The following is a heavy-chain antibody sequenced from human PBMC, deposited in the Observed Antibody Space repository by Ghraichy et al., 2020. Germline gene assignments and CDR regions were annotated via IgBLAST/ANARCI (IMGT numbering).Heavy chain of an antibody. CDR3: TRDVGSAGTDDC. CDR2: ISASGGV. J-gene: IGHJ4*02. D-gene: IGHD1-7*01. Sequence: ETLSLTCTVSGVSITDYYWSWIRQPVGKGLEWIARISASGGVNYNPSLNSRVTISMDASRNQFSLKLTSVTAADTAFYYCTRDVGSAGTDDCWGQGTLVTVSS. V-gene: IGHV4-4*07. CDR1: GVSITDYY.